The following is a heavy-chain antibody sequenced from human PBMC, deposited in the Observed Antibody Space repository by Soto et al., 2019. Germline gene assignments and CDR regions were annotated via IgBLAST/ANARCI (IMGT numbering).Heavy chain of an antibody. Sequence: ASVKVSCQASGYSFSNYGLNWVRQAPGQGLEWMGWISAYNSNTTYAQKFQGRVTMTTDTSTNTAYMELRSLRSDDTAVYYCARGVPYYDILTGYYDLFDYWGQGTLVTVSS. D-gene: IGHD3-9*01. V-gene: IGHV1-18*01. J-gene: IGHJ4*01. CDR3: ARGVPYYDILTGYYDLFDY. CDR2: ISAYNSNT. CDR1: GYSFSNYG.